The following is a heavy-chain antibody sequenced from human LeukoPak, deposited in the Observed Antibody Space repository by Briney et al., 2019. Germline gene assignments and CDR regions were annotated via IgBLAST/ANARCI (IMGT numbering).Heavy chain of an antibody. CDR1: GFTFDDYA. CDR3: AKGGVAAAGYSDY. CDR2: ISWNSGSI. D-gene: IGHD6-13*01. V-gene: IGHV3-9*01. Sequence: PGRSLRLSCAASGFTFDDYAMHWVRQAPGKGLEWVSGISWNSGSIGYADSVKGRFTISRDNAKNSLYLQMNSLRAEDTALYYCAKGGVAAAGYSDYWGQGTLVTVSS. J-gene: IGHJ4*02.